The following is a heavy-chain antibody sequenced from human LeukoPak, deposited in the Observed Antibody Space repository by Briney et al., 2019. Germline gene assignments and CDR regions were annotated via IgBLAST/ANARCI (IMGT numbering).Heavy chain of an antibody. CDR3: ARGPASGSNFAWFDP. J-gene: IGHJ5*02. V-gene: IGHV4-34*01. CDR2: INHSGST. D-gene: IGHD3-10*01. Sequence: SETLSLTWAVYGGSLSHYYWSWIRQPPGKGLEWIGEINHSGSTNYNPSLKSRVIISVDMSKNQFSLELTSVTAADTAVYYCARGPASGSNFAWFDPWGQGTLVTVSS. CDR1: GGSLSHYY.